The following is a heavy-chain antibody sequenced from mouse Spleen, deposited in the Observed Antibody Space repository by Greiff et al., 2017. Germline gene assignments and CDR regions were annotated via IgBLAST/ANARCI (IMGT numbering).Heavy chain of an antibody. CDR1: GFNIKDDY. Sequence: VQLQQSGAELVRPGASVKLSCTASGFNIKDDYMHWVKQRPEQGLEWIGWIDPENGDTEYASKFQGKATITADTSSNTAYLQLSSLTSEDTAVYYCTTPIRGGAMDYWGQGTSVTVSS. D-gene: IGHD1-2*01. V-gene: IGHV14-4*01. CDR2: IDPENGDT. J-gene: IGHJ4*01. CDR3: TTPIRGGAMDY.